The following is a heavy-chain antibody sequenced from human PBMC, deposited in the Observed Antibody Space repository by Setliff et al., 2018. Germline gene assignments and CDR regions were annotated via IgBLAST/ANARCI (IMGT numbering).Heavy chain of an antibody. J-gene: IGHJ5*02. CDR1: GGSISSGSYY. CDR3: VTAASARSRWYDMGWFDP. D-gene: IGHD3-22*01. CDR2: FYTSGIT. V-gene: IGHV4-61*09. Sequence: SETLSLTCTVSGGSISSGSYYWTWIRQPAGKGLEWIGHFYTSGITSYNPSLMSRVTISVDTSKNQFSLKLSSVTAADTAVYYCVTAASARSRWYDMGWFDPWGQGTLVTV.